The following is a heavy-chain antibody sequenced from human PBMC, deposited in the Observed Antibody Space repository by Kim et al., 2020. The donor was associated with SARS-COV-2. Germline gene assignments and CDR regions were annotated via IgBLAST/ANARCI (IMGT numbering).Heavy chain of an antibody. CDR3: ARASYYYGMDV. J-gene: IGHJ6*02. V-gene: IGHV4-59*01. CDR1: GGSISSYY. Sequence: SETLSLTCTVSGGSISSYYWSWIRQPPGKGLEWIGYIYYSGSTNYNPSLKSRVTISVDTSKNQFSLKLSSVTAADTAVYYCARASYYYGMDVWGQGTTVTVSS. CDR2: IYYSGST.